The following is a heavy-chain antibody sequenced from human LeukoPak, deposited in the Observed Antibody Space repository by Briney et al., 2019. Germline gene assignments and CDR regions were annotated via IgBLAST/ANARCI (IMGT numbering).Heavy chain of an antibody. V-gene: IGHV3-21*04. CDR1: GLIFSTYN. D-gene: IGHD2/OR15-2a*01. CDR2: ISSGSRYI. CDR3: AKDSAKKYDDY. Sequence: GGSLRLSCVASGLIFSTYNMNWVRQAPGKGLEWVSSISSGSRYIYYADSAKGRFTISRDNAKSSLFLQMNSLRAEDTAVYYCAKDSAKKYDDYWGQGTLVTVSS. J-gene: IGHJ4*02.